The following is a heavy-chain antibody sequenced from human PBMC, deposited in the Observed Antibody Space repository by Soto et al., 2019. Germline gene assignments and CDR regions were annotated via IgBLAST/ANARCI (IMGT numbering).Heavy chain of an antibody. D-gene: IGHD3-22*01. CDR2: ISTNGGST. V-gene: IGHV3-64D*06. CDR3: VKGEYYYDRSGYYPFDY. CDR1: GFTFSIYA. Sequence: PGGSLRLSCSSSGFTFSIYAMHWVRQAPGKGLEYVSSISTNGGSTHYADSVKGGFTISRDNSKNTQYLQMSSLRADDTAVYYCVKGEYYYDRSGYYPFDYWGQGT. J-gene: IGHJ4*02.